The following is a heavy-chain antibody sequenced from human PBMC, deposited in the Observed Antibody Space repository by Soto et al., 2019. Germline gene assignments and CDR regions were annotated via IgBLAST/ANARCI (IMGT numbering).Heavy chain of an antibody. D-gene: IGHD2-15*01. CDR2: ISTYNGNT. CDR3: AKDRRYCSGGDCYREMGY. J-gene: IGHJ4*02. CDR1: GYTFISYG. V-gene: IGHV1-18*01. Sequence: QVQLVQSGAEVKKSGASVKVSCKASGYTFISYGITWVRRAPGQGLEWMGWISTYNGNTNYAQKLQGRVTMTTDTSTSTAYMELRSLRSDDAAVYYCAKDRRYCSGGDCYREMGYWGQGTLVTVSS.